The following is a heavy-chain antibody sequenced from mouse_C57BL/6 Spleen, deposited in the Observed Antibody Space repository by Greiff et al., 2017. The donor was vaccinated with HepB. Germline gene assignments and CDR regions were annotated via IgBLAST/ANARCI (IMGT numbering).Heavy chain of an antibody. D-gene: IGHD1-1*01. J-gene: IGHJ3*01. Sequence: QLQESGPELVKPGASVKISCKASGYSFTDYNMNWVKQSNGKSLEWIGVINPNYGTTSYNQKFKGKATLTVDQSSSTAYMQLNSLTSEDSAVYYCAIPSYGSSTGFAYWGQGTLVTVSA. V-gene: IGHV1-39*01. CDR1: GYSFTDYN. CDR3: AIPSYGSSTGFAY. CDR2: INPNYGTT.